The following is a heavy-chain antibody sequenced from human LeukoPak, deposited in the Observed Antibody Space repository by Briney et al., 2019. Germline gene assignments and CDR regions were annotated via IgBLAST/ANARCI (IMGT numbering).Heavy chain of an antibody. Sequence: GASVKVSFKASVYTFTSYGISWVRQAPGQGLEWMGWISAYNGNTNYAQKLQGRVTMTTDTSTSTAYMELRSLRSDDTAVYYCARDRGGYDYNYYYYYMDVWGKGTTVTISS. CDR2: ISAYNGNT. CDR1: VYTFTSYG. V-gene: IGHV1-18*01. J-gene: IGHJ6*03. CDR3: ARDRGGYDYNYYYYYMDV. D-gene: IGHD5-12*01.